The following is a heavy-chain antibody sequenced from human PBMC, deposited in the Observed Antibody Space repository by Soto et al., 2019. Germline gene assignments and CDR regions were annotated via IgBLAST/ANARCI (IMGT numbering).Heavy chain of an antibody. J-gene: IGHJ6*02. D-gene: IGHD6-13*01. CDR2: IWYDGNTR. CDR1: GFSFRIHA. Sequence: QVQLVESGGGVVQPGRSLRLSCAGSGFSFRIHAMHWVRQAPAQGLEWMVQIWYDGNTRYFADSVKGRFTISKDHSKNTMYLQKNSQRGEDTAVYYCARDGEQQMHYTMDVLGQGTTGTVS. V-gene: IGHV3-33*01. CDR3: ARDGEQQMHYTMDV.